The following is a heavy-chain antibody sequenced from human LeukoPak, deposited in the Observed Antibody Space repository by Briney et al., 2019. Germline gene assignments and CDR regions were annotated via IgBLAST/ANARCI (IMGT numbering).Heavy chain of an antibody. Sequence: GGSLRLSCAASGFTFSSYARSWVRQAPGKGLEWVSAISGSGGSTYYADSVKGRFTISRDNSKNTLYLQMNSLRAEDTAVYYCAKRKSSGSYYNSYYFGYWGQGTLVTVSS. J-gene: IGHJ4*02. CDR2: ISGSGGST. D-gene: IGHD3-10*01. V-gene: IGHV3-23*01. CDR1: GFTFSSYA. CDR3: AKRKSSGSYYNSYYFGY.